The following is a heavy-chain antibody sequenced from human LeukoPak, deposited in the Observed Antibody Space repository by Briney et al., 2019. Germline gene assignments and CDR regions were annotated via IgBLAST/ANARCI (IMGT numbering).Heavy chain of an antibody. V-gene: IGHV3-21*01. CDR1: GFTFSNYS. CDR3: ARGVDYYDSSGYYYFDY. Sequence: GGSLRLSCAATGFTFSNYSMNWVRQAPGKGLEWVSSISSSSSYIYYADSVKGRFTISRDNAKNSLYLQMNSLRAEDTAVYYCARGVDYYDSSGYYYFDYWGQGTLVTVSS. J-gene: IGHJ4*02. D-gene: IGHD3-22*01. CDR2: ISSSSSYI.